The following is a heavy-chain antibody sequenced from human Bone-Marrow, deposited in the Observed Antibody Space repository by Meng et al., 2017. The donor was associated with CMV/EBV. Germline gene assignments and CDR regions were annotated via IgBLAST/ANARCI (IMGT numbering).Heavy chain of an antibody. D-gene: IGHD3-22*01. Sequence: ESLKISCTVSGGSISSSSYYWGWIRQPPGKGLEWIGSIYYSGSTYYNPSLKSRVTISVDTSKNQFSLKLSSVTAADTAVYYCARIGYYYDSSGYYKRYNWFDPWGQGTLVTVSS. J-gene: IGHJ5*02. CDR3: ARIGYYYDSSGYYKRYNWFDP. CDR2: IYYSGST. V-gene: IGHV4-39*07. CDR1: GGSISSSSYY.